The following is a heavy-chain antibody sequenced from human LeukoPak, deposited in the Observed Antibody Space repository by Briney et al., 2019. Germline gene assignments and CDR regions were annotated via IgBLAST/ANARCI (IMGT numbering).Heavy chain of an antibody. V-gene: IGHV4-31*03. D-gene: IGHD7-27*01. CDR1: GGSISSVGYY. CDR2: IYYSGST. J-gene: IGHJ4*02. Sequence: PSETLSLTCTVSGGSISSVGYYWSWIRQHPGKGLEWIGYIYYSGSTYYNPSLKSRVTISVDTSKNQFSLKLSSVTAADTAVYYCARAASGDCFDYWGQGTLVTVSS. CDR3: ARAASGDCFDY.